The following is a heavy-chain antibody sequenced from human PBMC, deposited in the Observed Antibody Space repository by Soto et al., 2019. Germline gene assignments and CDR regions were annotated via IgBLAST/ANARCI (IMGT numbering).Heavy chain of an antibody. CDR3: ARVETNWFDP. V-gene: IGHV4-59*01. J-gene: IGHJ5*02. Sequence: PSETLSLTCTVSGGSISSYYWSWIRQPPGKGLEWIGYNYYSGSTNYNPSLKSRFTISVDTSKNQFSLKLSSVTAADTAVYYCARVETNWFDPWGQGTLVTVSS. D-gene: IGHD3-3*01. CDR1: GGSISSYY. CDR2: NYYSGST.